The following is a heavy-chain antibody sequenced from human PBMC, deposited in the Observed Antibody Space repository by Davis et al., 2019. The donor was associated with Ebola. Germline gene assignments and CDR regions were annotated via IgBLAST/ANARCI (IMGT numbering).Heavy chain of an antibody. CDR3: ARDTYYYYNTMDV. J-gene: IGHJ6*04. CDR1: GFTFSTYS. CDR2: ISSDSDYI. Sequence: GESLKISCAASGFTFSTYSMSWVRQAPGKGLEWVSSISSDSDYIYYADSAKGRFTISRDNSKNTLYLQMNSLRAEDTAVYYCARDTYYYYNTMDVWGKGTTVTVSS. V-gene: IGHV3-21*01.